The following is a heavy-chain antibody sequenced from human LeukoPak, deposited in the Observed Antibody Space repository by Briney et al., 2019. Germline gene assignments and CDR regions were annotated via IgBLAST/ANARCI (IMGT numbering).Heavy chain of an antibody. V-gene: IGHV4-30-2*01. CDR3: ASSSGSYSAEYFQH. CDR1: GGSISSGGYS. CDR2: IYHSGST. D-gene: IGHD1-26*01. Sequence: SQTLSLTCAVSGGSISSGGYSWSWIRQPPGKGLEWIGYIYHSGSTYYNPSLKSRVTISVDRSKNQFSLKLSSVIAADTAVYYCASSSGSYSAEYFQHWGQGTLVTVSS. J-gene: IGHJ1*01.